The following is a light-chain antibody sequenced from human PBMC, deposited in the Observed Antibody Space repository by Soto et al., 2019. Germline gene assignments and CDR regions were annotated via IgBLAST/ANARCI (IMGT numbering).Light chain of an antibody. CDR3: QQYTNTNNPWM. CDR2: DAS. CDR1: LPIRNW. J-gene: IGKJ1*01. Sequence: DIQMTQSPSTLSASVGDRVTITCRASLPIRNWLAWYQHKPGKAPKLLIYDASSVQSGVPSRFSGGGSGTEFTLIISGLQPDDSATYYCQQYTNTNNPWMFGQGTKVDIK. V-gene: IGKV1-5*01.